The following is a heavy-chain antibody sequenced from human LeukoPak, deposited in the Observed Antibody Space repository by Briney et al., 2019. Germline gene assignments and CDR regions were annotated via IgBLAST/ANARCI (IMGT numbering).Heavy chain of an antibody. V-gene: IGHV3-30-3*01. CDR2: ISYDGSNK. Sequence: GGSLRLSCAASGFTFSSYAMHWVRQAPGKGLEWVAVISYDGSNKYYADPVKGRFTISRDNSKNTLYLQMNSLRAEDTAVYYCARDRPSSGAFDYWGQGTLVTVSS. CDR3: ARDRPSSGAFDY. D-gene: IGHD6-19*01. J-gene: IGHJ4*02. CDR1: GFTFSSYA.